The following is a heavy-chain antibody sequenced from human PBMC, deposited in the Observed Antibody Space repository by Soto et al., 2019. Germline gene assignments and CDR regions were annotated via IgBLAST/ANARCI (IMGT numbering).Heavy chain of an antibody. D-gene: IGHD3-10*01. CDR1: GGSMTSYY. V-gene: IGHV4-59*08. CDR2: IYYTGNT. CDR3: ARRIIALEIFDY. J-gene: IGHJ4*02. Sequence: QVQLQESGPGLVKPSETLSLTCTVSGGSMTSYYWSWIRQPPGKGLEWIGFIYYTGNTKYNASLKSRLTISVDTSKNLFAPKLKSVTAADTAVYYCARRIIALEIFDYWGQETGVNVSS.